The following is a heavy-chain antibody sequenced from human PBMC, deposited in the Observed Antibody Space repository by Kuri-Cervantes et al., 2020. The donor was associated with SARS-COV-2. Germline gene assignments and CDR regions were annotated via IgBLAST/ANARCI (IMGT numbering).Heavy chain of an antibody. V-gene: IGHV3-23*01. CDR1: GFTFSSYA. Sequence: LTLTCAASGFTFSSYAMSWVRQAPGKGLEWVSAISGSGGSTYYADSVKGRFTISRDNSKNTLYLQMNSLRAEDTAAYYCAKKGVGSSTSTVYYYYYMDVWGKGTTVTVSS. CDR2: ISGSGGST. D-gene: IGHD2-2*01. J-gene: IGHJ6*03. CDR3: AKKGVGSSTSTVYYYYYMDV.